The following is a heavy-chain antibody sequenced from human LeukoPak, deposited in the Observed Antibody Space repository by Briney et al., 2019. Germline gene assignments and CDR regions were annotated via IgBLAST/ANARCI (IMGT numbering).Heavy chain of an antibody. CDR3: ARDPIPIHDYGDPIDY. CDR2: IDSDKGNT. V-gene: IGHV1-3*04. Sequence: ASVKVSCKASGYSFTRNAIHWVRQAPGQRLEWMGWIDSDKGNTKYSQEFQGRVTFTRDTSISTAYMELSRLRSDDTAVYYCARDPIPIHDYGDPIDYWGQGTLVTVSS. J-gene: IGHJ4*02. CDR1: GYSFTRNA. D-gene: IGHD4-17*01.